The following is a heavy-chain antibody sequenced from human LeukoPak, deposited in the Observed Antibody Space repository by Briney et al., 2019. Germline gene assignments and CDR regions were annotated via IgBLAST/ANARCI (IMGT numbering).Heavy chain of an antibody. J-gene: IGHJ4*02. V-gene: IGHV3-48*03. CDR1: GFTFSSYE. CDR3: ARDAVYSSGWYLY. D-gene: IGHD6-19*01. Sequence: GGSLRLSCASSGFTFSSYEMNGVRQAPGKGLEWVSYISSSGSTIYYADSVKGRFTISRDNAKNSLYLQMNSLRAEDTAVYYCARDAVYSSGWYLYRGQGTLVTVSS. CDR2: ISSSGSTI.